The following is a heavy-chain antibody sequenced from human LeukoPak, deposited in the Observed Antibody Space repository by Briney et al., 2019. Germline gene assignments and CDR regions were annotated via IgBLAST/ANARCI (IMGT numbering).Heavy chain of an antibody. D-gene: IGHD2-2*01. CDR3: TTVASEAAASFDY. J-gene: IGHJ4*02. V-gene: IGHV3-49*04. CDR2: IRSKAYGGTT. CDR1: GFTFGDYA. Sequence: GGSLRLSCTASGFTFGDYAMSWVRQAPGKGLEWVGFIRSKAYGGTTEYAASVKGRFTISRDDSKSIAYLQMNSLKTEDTAVYYCTTVASEAAASFDYWGQGTLVTVSS.